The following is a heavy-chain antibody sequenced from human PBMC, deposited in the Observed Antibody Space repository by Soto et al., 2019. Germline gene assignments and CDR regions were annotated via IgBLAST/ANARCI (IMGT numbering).Heavy chain of an antibody. J-gene: IGHJ6*02. CDR2: IYPGDSDT. CDR3: ARPPRIEAAGGANPDYYYGLDV. D-gene: IGHD6-13*01. Sequence: PGESLKISCKGSGYSFTSYWIGWVRQMPGKGLEWMGIIYPGDSDTRYSPSFQGQVTISADKSISTAYLQWSSLKASDTAMYYCARPPRIEAAGGANPDYYYGLDVWGQGTTVTVSS. CDR1: GYSFTSYW. V-gene: IGHV5-51*01.